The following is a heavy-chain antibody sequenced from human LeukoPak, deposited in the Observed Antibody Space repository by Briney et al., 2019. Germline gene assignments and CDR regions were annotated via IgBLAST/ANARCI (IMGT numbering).Heavy chain of an antibody. D-gene: IGHD5-24*01. V-gene: IGHV4-39*01. CDR1: GGSISSDSYY. J-gene: IGHJ4*02. Sequence: SETLSLTCTVSGGSISSDSYYWGWIRQPPGKGLEFIGSVYYSGSAYYNPSLKSRVTISVDTSKNRFSLKLRSVTAADTAVYYCARVGRGGMATPTFDSWGQGTLVTVSS. CDR2: VYYSGSA. CDR3: ARVGRGGMATPTFDS.